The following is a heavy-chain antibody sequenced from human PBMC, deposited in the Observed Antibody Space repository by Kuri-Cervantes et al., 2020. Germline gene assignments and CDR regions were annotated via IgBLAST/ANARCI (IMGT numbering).Heavy chain of an antibody. Sequence: GSLRLSCAVYGGSFSGYYWSWIRQPPGKGLEWIGEINHSGSTNYNPSLKSRVTISVDTSKNQFSLNLSSLTAADTAVYYCASTGGNTGGYYSYWGQGTLVTVSS. D-gene: IGHD3-3*01. CDR1: GGSFSGYY. V-gene: IGHV4-34*01. CDR2: INHSGST. J-gene: IGHJ4*02. CDR3: ASTGGNTGGYYSY.